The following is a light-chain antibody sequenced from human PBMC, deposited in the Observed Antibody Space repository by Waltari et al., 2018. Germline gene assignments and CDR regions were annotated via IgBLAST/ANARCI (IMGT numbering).Light chain of an antibody. CDR3: SSYTSTRVFYV. J-gene: IGLJ1*01. Sequence: QSALTQPASVSGSPGQSITISCTGSNRDVVLFNLVSWYQQHPVNSPKLIIYYVIHPPAGVYNRVSGYKSANTDSLTISGLQAEDEADYYCSSYTSTRVFYVFGTGTTVIVL. V-gene: IGLV2-14*02. CDR2: YVI. CDR1: NRDVVLFNL.